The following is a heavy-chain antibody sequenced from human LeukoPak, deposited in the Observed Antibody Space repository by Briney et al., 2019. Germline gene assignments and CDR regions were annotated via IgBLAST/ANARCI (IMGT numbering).Heavy chain of an antibody. V-gene: IGHV4-38-2*02. Sequence: KTSETLSLTCPVSGYSISSGYYWGWIRQPPGKGLEWIGTIYHSGSTYYNPSLKSRVTISVDTSKNHFSLKLSSVTAADTAVYYCARASLGSWTGYYYDSSGHSFDYWGQGTLVTVSS. CDR2: IYHSGST. D-gene: IGHD3-22*01. CDR1: GYSISSGYY. J-gene: IGHJ4*02. CDR3: ARASLGSWTGYYYDSSGHSFDY.